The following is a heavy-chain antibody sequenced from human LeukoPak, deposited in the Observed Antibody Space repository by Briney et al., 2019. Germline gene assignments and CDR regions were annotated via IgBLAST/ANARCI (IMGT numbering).Heavy chain of an antibody. J-gene: IGHJ4*02. CDR1: GFTFSSYG. V-gene: IGHV3-30*03. D-gene: IGHD2-15*01. Sequence: GGSLRLSCAASGFTFSSYGMHWVRQAPGKGLEWVAVISYGGSNKYYADSVKGRFTISRDNSKNTLYLQMNSLRAEDTAVYYCARHSDYWGQGTLVTVSS. CDR3: ARHSDY. CDR2: ISYGGSNK.